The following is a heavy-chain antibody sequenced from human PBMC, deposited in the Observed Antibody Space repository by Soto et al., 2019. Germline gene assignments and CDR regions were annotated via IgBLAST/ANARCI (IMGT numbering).Heavy chain of an antibody. Sequence: GESLKISCKCSGYSFTSYWIGLVRQMPGKGLEWMGIIYPGDSDTRYSPSFQGQVTISADKSISTAYLQWSSLKASDTAMYYCARWGGGDYAQTNWFDPWGQGTLVTVSS. V-gene: IGHV5-51*01. D-gene: IGHD2-21*02. J-gene: IGHJ5*02. CDR2: IYPGDSDT. CDR1: GYSFTSYW. CDR3: ARWGGGDYAQTNWFDP.